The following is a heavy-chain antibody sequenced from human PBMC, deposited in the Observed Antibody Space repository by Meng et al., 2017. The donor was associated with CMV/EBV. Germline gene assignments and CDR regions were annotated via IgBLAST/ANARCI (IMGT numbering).Heavy chain of an antibody. CDR2: TYYRSKWYN. D-gene: IGHD3-22*01. CDR1: SSNSAA. CDR3: ARGIYDSSGYYYHYFDY. Sequence: SSNSAAWNWIRQSPSRGLEWLGRTYYRSKWYNDYAVSVKSRITINPDTSKNQFSLQLNSVAPEDTAVYYCARGIYDSSGYYYHYFDYWGQGTLVTVSS. V-gene: IGHV6-1*01. J-gene: IGHJ4*02.